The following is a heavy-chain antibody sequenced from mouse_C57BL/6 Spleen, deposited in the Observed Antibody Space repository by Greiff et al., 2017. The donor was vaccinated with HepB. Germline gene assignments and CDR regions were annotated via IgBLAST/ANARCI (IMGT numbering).Heavy chain of an antibody. CDR1: GYTFTSYG. CDR2: IYPRSGNT. D-gene: IGHD2-1*01. V-gene: IGHV1-81*01. CDR3: ARWGGNLYAMDY. J-gene: IGHJ4*01. Sequence: LQESGAELARPGASVKLSCKASGYTFTSYGISWVKQRTGQGLEWIGEIYPRSGNTYYNEKFKGKATLTADKSSSTAYMELRSLTSEDSAVYFCARWGGNLYAMDYWGQGTSVTVSS.